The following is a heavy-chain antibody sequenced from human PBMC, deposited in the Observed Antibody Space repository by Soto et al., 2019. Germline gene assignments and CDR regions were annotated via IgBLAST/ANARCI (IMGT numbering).Heavy chain of an antibody. D-gene: IGHD4-17*01. CDR3: AKSRLGVGGDYGYYYYYGMDV. V-gene: IGHV3-30*18. CDR1: GFTFSSYG. Sequence: GGSLRLSCAASGFTFSSYGMHWVRQAPGKGLEWVAVISYDGSNKYYADSVKGRFTISRDNSKNTLYLQMNSLRAEDTAVYYCAKSRLGVGGDYGYYYYYGMDVWGQGTTVTVSS. CDR2: ISYDGSNK. J-gene: IGHJ6*02.